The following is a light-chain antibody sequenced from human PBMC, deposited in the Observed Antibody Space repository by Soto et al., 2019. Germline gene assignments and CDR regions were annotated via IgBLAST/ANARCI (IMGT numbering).Light chain of an antibody. CDR3: CSYAGSNTLRV. CDR1: NTDVGSYNL. J-gene: IGLJ1*01. V-gene: IGLV2-23*02. Sequence: QSALTLPASVSGSPGQSITISSTGTNTDVGSYNLVSWYQQHPGKAPKLMIYEVNKRPSGVSNRFSGSKSGNTASLTISGRQGEDEADYYCCSYAGSNTLRVFGTGTKVTVL. CDR2: EVN.